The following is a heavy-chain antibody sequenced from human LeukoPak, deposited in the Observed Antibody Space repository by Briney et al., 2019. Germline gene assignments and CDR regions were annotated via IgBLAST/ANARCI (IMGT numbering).Heavy chain of an antibody. D-gene: IGHD6-25*01. Sequence: ASVKVSCKASGYTFTTYGFSCVRQGPGQGLEWVGWINPYNGNTKYAQTFQGRVTMTTDTSTSTAYMELRSLRSDDTAVYYCARENGFYCHQWGQGTLVTVSS. CDR3: ARENGFYCHQ. V-gene: IGHV1-18*01. CDR2: INPYNGNT. CDR1: GYTFTTYG. J-gene: IGHJ1*01.